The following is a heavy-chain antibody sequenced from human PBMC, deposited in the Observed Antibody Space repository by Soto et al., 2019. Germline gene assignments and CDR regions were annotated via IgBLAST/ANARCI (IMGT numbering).Heavy chain of an antibody. J-gene: IGHJ6*04. CDR3: ARVIWPLGMDV. CDR1: VFTFSSYD. CDR2: IGTAGDT. Sequence: GGALRVSCAPSVFTFSSYDMHWVRQATGKGLEWVSAIGTAGDTYYPGSVRGRFTISRENAKNSLYLQMNSLRAGDTAVYYCARVIWPLGMDVWGKGNTVTV. D-gene: IGHD3-10*01. V-gene: IGHV3-13*01.